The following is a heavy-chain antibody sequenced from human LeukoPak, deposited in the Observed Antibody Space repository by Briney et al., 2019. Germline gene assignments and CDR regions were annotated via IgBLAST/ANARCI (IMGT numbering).Heavy chain of an antibody. CDR3: ARGFSSSRPHYFDY. CDR2: IYYSGST. J-gene: IGHJ4*02. Sequence: SETLSLTCTVSGGSISSYYWSWIRQPPGKGLEWIGYIYYSGSTNYNPSLKSRVTISVDTSKNQFSLKLSSVTAADTAVYYCARGFSSSRPHYFDYWGQGTLVTVSS. D-gene: IGHD6-13*01. V-gene: IGHV4-59*01. CDR1: GGSISSYY.